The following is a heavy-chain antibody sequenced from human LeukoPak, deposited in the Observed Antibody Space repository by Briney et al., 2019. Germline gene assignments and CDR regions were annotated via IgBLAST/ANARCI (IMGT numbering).Heavy chain of an antibody. J-gene: IGHJ4*02. V-gene: IGHV3-11*01. CDR3: AKARGPAATHPDY. CDR2: ISSSGSTI. D-gene: IGHD6-25*01. Sequence: PGGSLRLSCAASGFTFSDYYMSWIRQAPGKGLEWVSYISSSGSTIYYADSVKGRFTISRDNAKNSLYLQMNSLRAEDTAVYYCAKARGPAATHPDYWGQGTLVTVSS. CDR1: GFTFSDYY.